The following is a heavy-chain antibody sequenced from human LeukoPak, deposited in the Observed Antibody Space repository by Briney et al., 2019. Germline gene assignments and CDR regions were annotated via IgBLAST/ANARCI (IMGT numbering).Heavy chain of an antibody. Sequence: GGSLRLSCAASGLTFTGYAMSWVRQVPGKGLEWVSAISGSGGSTYYADSVKGRFTISRDNSKNTLYLQMNSLRAEDAAVYYCAKDRQGFGFGEQLDYYYMDVWGKGTTVTVSS. CDR3: AKDRQGFGFGEQLDYYYMDV. CDR2: ISGSGGST. J-gene: IGHJ6*03. D-gene: IGHD3-10*01. V-gene: IGHV3-23*01. CDR1: GLTFTGYA.